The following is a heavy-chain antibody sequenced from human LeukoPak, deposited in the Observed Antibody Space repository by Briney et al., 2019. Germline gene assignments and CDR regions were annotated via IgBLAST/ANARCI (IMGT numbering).Heavy chain of an antibody. J-gene: IGHJ3*01. D-gene: IGHD2-15*01. CDR2: IYYNEET. CDR1: GVSIYSSTYY. V-gene: IGHV4-39*01. Sequence: SETLSLTCSVSGVSIYSSTYYWAWVRQPPGEGLEFIGSIYYNEETFHNPSLKSRLTISVDTSANLFSLRLTSVTAADTATYYCARQLAAGNDGFDVWGQGTVVTVSS. CDR3: ARQLAAGNDGFDV.